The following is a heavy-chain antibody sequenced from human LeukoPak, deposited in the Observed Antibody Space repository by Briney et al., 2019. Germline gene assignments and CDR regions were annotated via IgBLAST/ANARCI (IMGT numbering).Heavy chain of an antibody. CDR2: IIPIFGTA. CDR1: GGSFSSYA. J-gene: IGHJ6*03. D-gene: IGHD3-3*01. CDR3: ARGGLWGAPGARITIFGVVTRYYYYMDV. Sequence: SVKVSCKASGGSFSSYAISWVRQAPGQGLEWMGGIIPIFGTANYAQKFQGRVTITADESTSTAYMELSSLRSEDTAVYYCARGGLWGAPGARITIFGVVTRYYYYMDVWGKGTTVTVSS. V-gene: IGHV1-69*13.